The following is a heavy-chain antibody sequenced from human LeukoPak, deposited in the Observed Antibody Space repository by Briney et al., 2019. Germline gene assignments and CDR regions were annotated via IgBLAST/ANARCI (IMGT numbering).Heavy chain of an antibody. V-gene: IGHV3-7*03. J-gene: IGHJ5*02. CDR1: GFTFSNYW. CDR3: ARAMDL. Sequence: GGSLRLSCAASGFTFSNYWMTWVRQTPGMGLEWVANIKEDGSEKYYVDSVKGRFTISRDNARNSLYLQMNSLRVEDTAIYYCARAMDLWGQGTLVTVSS. CDR2: IKEDGSEK.